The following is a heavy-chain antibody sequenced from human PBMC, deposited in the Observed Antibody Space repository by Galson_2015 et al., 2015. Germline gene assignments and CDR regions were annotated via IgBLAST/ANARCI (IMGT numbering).Heavy chain of an antibody. CDR2: ISYDGSNK. Sequence: SLRLSCAASGFTFSSYGMHWVRQAPGKGLEWVAVISYDGSNKYYADSVKGRFTISRDNSKNTLYLQMNSLRAEDTAVYYCAKDGMRFGEYHYYYGMDVWGQGTTVTVSS. CDR3: AKDGMRFGEYHYYYGMDV. CDR1: GFTFSSYG. V-gene: IGHV3-30*18. D-gene: IGHD3-10*01. J-gene: IGHJ6*02.